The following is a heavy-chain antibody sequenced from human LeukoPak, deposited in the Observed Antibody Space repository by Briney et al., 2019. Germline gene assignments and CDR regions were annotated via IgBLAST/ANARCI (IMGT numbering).Heavy chain of an antibody. Sequence: SQTLSLTCAVSGGSISSGGYSWSWIRQPPGKGLEWIGYIYHSGSTYYNPSLKSRVTISADRSKNQFSLKLSSVTAADTAVYYCARDMTTVTTNYWYFDLWGRGTLVTVSS. J-gene: IGHJ2*01. CDR2: IYHSGST. CDR1: GGSISSGGYS. V-gene: IGHV4-30-2*01. D-gene: IGHD4-17*01. CDR3: ARDMTTVTTNYWYFDL.